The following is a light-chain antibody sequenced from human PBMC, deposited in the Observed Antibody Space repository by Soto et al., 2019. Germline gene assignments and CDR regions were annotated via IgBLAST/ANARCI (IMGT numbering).Light chain of an antibody. CDR2: CAS. Sequence: EIVLTQSPGTLSLSPGERATLSYRSSQSISSSYLAWYQQKPGQAPRLLIYCASSTATGIPDRFSGSGSGTEFTLTISRLEPEDFAVYYCQQYGSSPWTFGQGTKVEIK. CDR1: QSISSSY. J-gene: IGKJ1*01. V-gene: IGKV3-20*01. CDR3: QQYGSSPWT.